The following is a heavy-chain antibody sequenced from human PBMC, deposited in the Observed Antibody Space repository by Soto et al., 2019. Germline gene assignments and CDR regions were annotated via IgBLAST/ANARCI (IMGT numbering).Heavy chain of an antibody. V-gene: IGHV1-3*05. J-gene: IGHJ4*02. CDR3: ARAVAVPADFDY. CDR2: INAGNGNT. CDR1: GYTFNGYV. Sequence: QAQLVQSGAEEKKPGASVKVSCKASGYTFNGYVMHWVRQAPGQRLEWMGWINAGNGNTKYSQKFQGRFTITRDTSAITAYMELSSLRSEDTAVYYCARAVAVPADFDYWGKGTLGTVSS. D-gene: IGHD6-19*01.